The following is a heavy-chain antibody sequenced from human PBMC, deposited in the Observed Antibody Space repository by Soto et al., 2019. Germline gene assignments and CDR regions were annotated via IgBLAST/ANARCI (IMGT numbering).Heavy chain of an antibody. V-gene: IGHV3-9*01. CDR3: PKDNDLDRDGPFDY. CDR2: ISWNSGDI. CDR1: GFSFDDYG. D-gene: IGHD2-2*03. J-gene: IGHJ4*02. Sequence: EVQLVESGGGSVQPGRSLRLSCAASGFSFDDYGMHWVRQGPGKGLEWVSGISWNSGDISYADSVKGRFTISRDNAKRSLYLQMNSLRTEDTALYYCPKDNDLDRDGPFDYWGQGILVTVSS.